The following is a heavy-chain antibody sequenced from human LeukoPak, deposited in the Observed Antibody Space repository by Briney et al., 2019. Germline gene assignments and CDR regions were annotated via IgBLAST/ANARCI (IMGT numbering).Heavy chain of an antibody. D-gene: IGHD5-18*01. CDR2: ISSSSSYT. V-gene: IGHV3-11*06. J-gene: IGHJ4*02. Sequence: PGGSLRLSCAASGFTFSDYYMGWIRQAPGKGLERVSYISSSSSYTNYADSVKGRFTISRDNAKNSLYLQMNSLRAEDTAVYYCAREDGGYSYGYWGQGTLVTVSS. CDR1: GFTFSDYY. CDR3: AREDGGYSYGY.